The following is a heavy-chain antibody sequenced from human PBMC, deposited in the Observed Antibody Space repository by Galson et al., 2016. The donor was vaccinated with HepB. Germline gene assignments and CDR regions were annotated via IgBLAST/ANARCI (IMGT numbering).Heavy chain of an antibody. CDR3: AKHKGVETAIFDY. CDR1: GGSFSGYN. Sequence: SETLSLTCAVYGGSFSGYNWTWIRQPPGKGLEWIGEIHHSGSTIYNPSLKSRVTTSVDSSKNQLSLSLRSVTAEDTAVYYCAKHKGVETAIFDYWGQGTLVTVSS. CDR2: IHHSGST. V-gene: IGHV4-34*01. J-gene: IGHJ4*02. D-gene: IGHD2-21*02.